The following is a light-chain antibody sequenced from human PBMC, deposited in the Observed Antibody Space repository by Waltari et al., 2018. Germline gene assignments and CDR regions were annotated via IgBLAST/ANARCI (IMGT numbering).Light chain of an antibody. CDR3: QVWDSSAVV. CDR1: NNGSKN. J-gene: IGLJ2*01. CDR2: RDS. Sequence: SYELTQPLSVSVALGQTARIPCGENNNGSKNAHWYKQKPGQAPVLVIYRDSKRPSAIPERFSGSNSGNTATLTISRAQAGDEADYYCQVWDSSAVVFGGGTNLIVL. V-gene: IGLV3-9*01.